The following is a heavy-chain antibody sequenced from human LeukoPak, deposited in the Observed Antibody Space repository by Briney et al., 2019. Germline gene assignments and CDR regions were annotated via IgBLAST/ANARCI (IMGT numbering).Heavy chain of an antibody. CDR3: ATAWYGSGSYFNWFDP. D-gene: IGHD3-10*01. Sequence: ASVKVSCKVSGYTLTELSMHWVRQAPGKGLEWMGGFDPEDGETIYAQKFQGRVTMIEDTSTDTAYMELSSLRSEDTAVYYCATAWYGSGSYFNWFDPWGQGTLVTVSS. CDR2: FDPEDGET. CDR1: GYTLTELS. V-gene: IGHV1-24*01. J-gene: IGHJ5*02.